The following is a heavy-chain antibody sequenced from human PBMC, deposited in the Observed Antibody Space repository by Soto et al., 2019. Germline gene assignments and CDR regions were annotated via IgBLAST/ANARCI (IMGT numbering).Heavy chain of an antibody. CDR2: IKSKTDGGTT. CDR3: TLREGTTPGREGVVPPRDMDV. J-gene: IGHJ6*03. V-gene: IGHV3-15*01. CDR1: GFTFSNAW. D-gene: IGHD3-3*01. Sequence: RGSLRLSCAASGFTFSNAWMSWVRQAPGKGLEWVGRIKSKTDGGTTDYAAPVKGRFTISRDDSKNTLYLQMNSLKTEDTAVYYCTLREGTTPGREGVVPPRDMDVWGKGTTVTVSS.